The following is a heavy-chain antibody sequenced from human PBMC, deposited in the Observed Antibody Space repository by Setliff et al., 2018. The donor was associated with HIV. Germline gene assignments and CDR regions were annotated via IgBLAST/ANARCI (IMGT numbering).Heavy chain of an antibody. CDR2: IFSSGSGSTI. D-gene: IGHD2-15*01. CDR1: GFTFSDYY. CDR3: ARDALFCDGGRCSAFNWLDS. J-gene: IGHJ5*01. Sequence: GGSLRLSCAASGFTFSDYYMSWIRQAPGKGLEWVSYIFSSGSGSTIYYADSVKGRFTISRDNAKNSLYLQMNSLRAEDTAVYYCARDALFCDGGRCSAFNWLDSWGQGTLVTVSS. V-gene: IGHV3-11*01.